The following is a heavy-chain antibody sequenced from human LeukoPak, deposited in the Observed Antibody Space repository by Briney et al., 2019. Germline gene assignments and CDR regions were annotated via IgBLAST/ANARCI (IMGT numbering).Heavy chain of an antibody. CDR2: ISSNGATT. J-gene: IGHJ4*02. V-gene: IGHV3-64*04. D-gene: IGHD1-26*01. CDR1: GFTFNRFY. CDR3: AKQDGNYYPRALVY. Sequence: GGSLRLSCSASGFTFNRFYLHWVRQAPGKGLEFVSHISSNGATTYYADSVKGRFTISRDNSKNTLYLQMNSLRAEDTAVYYCAKQDGNYYPRALVYWGQGTLVTVSS.